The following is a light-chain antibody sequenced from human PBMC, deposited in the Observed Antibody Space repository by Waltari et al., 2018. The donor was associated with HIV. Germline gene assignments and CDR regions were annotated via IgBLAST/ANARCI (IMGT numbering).Light chain of an antibody. CDR3: QQYNTYPWT. CDR2: KAS. J-gene: IGKJ1*01. V-gene: IGKV1-5*03. CDR1: QTVNSW. Sequence: DIQLTQSPSTLSASVGDRVMITCRASQTVNSWLAWYQQKSGTAPKVLSYKASNLKSGVSARFSGSGFGAEFTLTISSLQPDDLATYYCQQYNTYPWTFGQGTRVEIK.